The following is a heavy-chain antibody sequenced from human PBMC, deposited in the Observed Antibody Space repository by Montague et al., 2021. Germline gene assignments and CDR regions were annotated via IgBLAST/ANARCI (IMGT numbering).Heavy chain of an antibody. CDR2: MRSCETP. V-gene: IGHV4-59*02. J-gene: IGHJ4*01. D-gene: IGHD3-10*01. CDR1: GGSVNGYV. Sequence: SETLSLTCSVSGGSVNGYVGCWIRQPPGKGLDWIGYMRSCETPNYYPSFKSRLPISIDRSRYQFSLELSLVTAADTAIYFCGRDYRGSIDYWGHGILVTVSS. CDR3: GRDYRGSIDY.